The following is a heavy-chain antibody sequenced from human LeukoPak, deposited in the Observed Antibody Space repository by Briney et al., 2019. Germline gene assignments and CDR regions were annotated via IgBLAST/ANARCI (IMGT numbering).Heavy chain of an antibody. CDR1: GFTFSSRDW. CDR2: IDSGGST. J-gene: IGHJ4*02. CDR3: ARNMGY. V-gene: IGHV3-53*01. D-gene: IGHD1/OR15-1a*01. Sequence: PGGSLRLSCVASGFTFSSRDWMTWVRQAPGKGLEWVSLIDSGGSTYYADPVKGRFTISRDNAKNTLYLQMNGLRAEDTAVYYCARNMGYWGQGTLVTVSS.